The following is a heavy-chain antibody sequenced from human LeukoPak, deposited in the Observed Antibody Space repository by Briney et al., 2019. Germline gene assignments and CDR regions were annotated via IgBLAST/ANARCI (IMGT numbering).Heavy chain of an antibody. D-gene: IGHD6-19*01. CDR3: ARDLGSGWNFDY. CDR1: GFTVSSNY. CDR2: IYSGGST. Sequence: GGSLRLSCAASGFTVSSNYMNWVRQAPGKGLEWVSIIYSGGSTYYADSVKGRFTISRDNSKNTLYLQMNSLRAENTAVYYCARDLGSGWNFDYWGQGTLVTVSS. V-gene: IGHV3-53*01. J-gene: IGHJ4*02.